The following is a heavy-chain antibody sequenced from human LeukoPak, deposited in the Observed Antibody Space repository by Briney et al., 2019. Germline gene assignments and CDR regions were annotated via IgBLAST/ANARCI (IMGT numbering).Heavy chain of an antibody. J-gene: IGHJ6*04. Sequence: GGSLRLSCAASGFTFSTYWMHWVRQAPGKGLVWFSRMNTDGSSTAYADSVKGRFTVSRDNAKNTLYLQMNSLRAEDTAVYYCAFSAASRQTYYGMDVWGKGTTVTVSS. D-gene: IGHD2-2*01. V-gene: IGHV3-74*01. CDR2: MNTDGSST. CDR1: GFTFSTYW. CDR3: AFSAASRQTYYGMDV.